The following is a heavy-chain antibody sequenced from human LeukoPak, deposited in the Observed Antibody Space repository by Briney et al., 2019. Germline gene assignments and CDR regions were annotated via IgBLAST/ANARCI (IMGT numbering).Heavy chain of an antibody. D-gene: IGHD3-3*01. J-gene: IGHJ4*02. CDR1: GFTFSNAW. CDR3: TTDGRNYDFWSGLAYYFDY. V-gene: IGHV3-15*01. Sequence: GGSLTLSCAASGFTFSNAWMSWVRQAPGKGLEWVGRIKSKTDGGTTDYAAPVKGRFTISRDDSKNTLYLQMNSLKTEDTAVYYCTTDGRNYDFWSGLAYYFDYWGQGTLVTVSS. CDR2: IKSKTDGGTT.